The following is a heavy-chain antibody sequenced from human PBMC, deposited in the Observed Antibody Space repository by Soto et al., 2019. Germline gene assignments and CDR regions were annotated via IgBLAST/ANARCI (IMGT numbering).Heavy chain of an antibody. V-gene: IGHV1-18*01. Sequence: QIQLVQSGGEVKKPGASVKVSCKASGYIFSRYGITWVRQAPGQGLEWVGWISAKNGNTNSGQKFQGRVTMTTDTSTSTAYMELRSLRSDDTAVYYCARDVDIGTHPTGDWFDSWGQGTLVTVSS. J-gene: IGHJ5*01. CDR2: ISAKNGNT. CDR3: ARDVDIGTHPTGDWFDS. CDR1: GYIFSRYG. D-gene: IGHD5-12*01.